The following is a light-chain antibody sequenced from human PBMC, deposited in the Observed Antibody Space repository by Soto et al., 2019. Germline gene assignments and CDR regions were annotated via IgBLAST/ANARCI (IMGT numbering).Light chain of an antibody. CDR2: FGS. CDR1: SSNIGANT. J-gene: IGLJ2*01. Sequence: QSVLTQSPSASGTPGQRVTISCSGSSSNIGANTVNWYQQLPGTAPKLLIFFGSHRPSGVSDRFSGSKSGSSASLAISGIQSEDEAEYYCSAWDDSLNGVVFCGGTKLTVL. V-gene: IGLV1-44*01. CDR3: SAWDDSLNGVV.